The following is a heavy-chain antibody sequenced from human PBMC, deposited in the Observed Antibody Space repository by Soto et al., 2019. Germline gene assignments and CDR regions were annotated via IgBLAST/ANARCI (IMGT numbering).Heavy chain of an antibody. D-gene: IGHD4-17*01. CDR2: ISYDGSNK. CDR1: GFTFSSYG. V-gene: IGHV3-30*18. J-gene: IGHJ6*02. Sequence: QVQLVESGGGVVQPGRSLRLSCAASGFTFSSYGMHWVRQAPGKGLEWVAVISYDGSNKYYADSVKGRFTISRDNSKNPLYLQRNSLRAEDTAVYYCAKIPDYGDYHYYYYGMDVWGQGTTVTVSS. CDR3: AKIPDYGDYHYYYYGMDV.